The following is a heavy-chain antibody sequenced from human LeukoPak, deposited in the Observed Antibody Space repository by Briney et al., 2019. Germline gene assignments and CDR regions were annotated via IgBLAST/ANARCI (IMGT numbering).Heavy chain of an antibody. CDR3: ARDGYYYGSGSYDY. J-gene: IGHJ4*02. V-gene: IGHV4-39*07. Sequence: SETLSLTCTVSGGSISSSSYYWGWIRQPPGKGLEWIGSIYYSGSTNYNPSLKSRVTISVDTSKNQFSLKLSSVTAADTAVYYCARDGYYYGSGSYDYWGQGTLVTVSS. D-gene: IGHD3-10*01. CDR1: GGSISSSSYY. CDR2: IYYSGST.